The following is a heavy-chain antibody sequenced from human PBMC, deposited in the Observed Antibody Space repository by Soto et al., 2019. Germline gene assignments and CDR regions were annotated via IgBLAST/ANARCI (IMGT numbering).Heavy chain of an antibody. CDR2: ISAYNGNT. CDR1: GYTFTSYG. CDR3: ATSDHSSSWYPNPFDY. J-gene: IGHJ4*02. D-gene: IGHD6-13*01. Sequence: GASVKVSCKASGYTFTSYGISWVRQAPGQGLEWMGWISAYNGNTNYAQKLQGRVTMTTDTSTSTAYMELRSLRSEDTAVYYCATSDHSSSWYPNPFDYWGQGTLVTVSS. V-gene: IGHV1-18*01.